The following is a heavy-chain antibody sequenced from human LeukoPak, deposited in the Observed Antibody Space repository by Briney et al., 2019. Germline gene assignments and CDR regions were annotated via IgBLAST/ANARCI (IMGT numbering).Heavy chain of an antibody. CDR3: AREARGNHAILTGYGQALAFDI. CDR2: IYNSGNT. D-gene: IGHD3-9*01. J-gene: IGHJ3*02. Sequence: SQTLSLPCTVSGGSISSGGYYWSWIRQHPGKGLEWTGCIYNSGNTYYNPSLRSRVTISVDTSKNQFSLKLTSVTAADTAVYYCAREARGNHAILTGYGQALAFDIWGQGTMVTVSS. V-gene: IGHV4-31*03. CDR1: GGSISSGGYY.